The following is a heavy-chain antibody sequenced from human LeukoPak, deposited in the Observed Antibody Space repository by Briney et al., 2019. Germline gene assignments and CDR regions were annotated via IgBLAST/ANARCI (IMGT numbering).Heavy chain of an antibody. CDR2: WHDGSHK. Sequence: GRSLRLSCAASGFSFDTYAMHWVRQAPGQGLEWVALWHDGSHKFYSNSVRGQFTISRDNSKNTVYLQMNNLRPDDTAVYYYAREIFGSGSYPDFWGQGTLVAVSS. J-gene: IGHJ4*02. D-gene: IGHD3-10*01. CDR3: AREIFGSGSYPDF. CDR1: GFSFDTYA. V-gene: IGHV3-33*01.